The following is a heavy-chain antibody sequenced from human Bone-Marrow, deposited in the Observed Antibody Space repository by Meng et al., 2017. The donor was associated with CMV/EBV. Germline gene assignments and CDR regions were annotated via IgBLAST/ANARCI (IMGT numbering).Heavy chain of an antibody. J-gene: IGHJ6*02. CDR2: ISSSGSTI. D-gene: IGHD6-13*01. V-gene: IGHV3-11*04. Sequence: GESLKISCAASGFTFSDYYMSWIRQAPGKGLEWVSYISSSGSTIYYADSVKGRFTISRDNAKNSLYLQMNSQRAEDTAMYYCARDPRGRARVYYYYGMDVWGQGTTVTVSS. CDR1: GFTFSDYY. CDR3: ARDPRGRARVYYYYGMDV.